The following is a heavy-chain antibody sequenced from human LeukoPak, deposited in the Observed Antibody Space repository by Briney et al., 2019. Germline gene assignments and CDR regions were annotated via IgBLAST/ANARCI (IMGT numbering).Heavy chain of an antibody. CDR3: ARDPGQQLFDY. D-gene: IGHD6-13*01. Sequence: SETLSLTCGVYGGSFSGYYWSWIRQPPGKGLEWIGYIYYSGSTNYNPSLKSRVTISVDTSKNQFSLKLSSVTAADTAVYYCARDPGQQLFDYWGQGTLVTVSS. CDR2: IYYSGST. V-gene: IGHV4-59*01. J-gene: IGHJ4*02. CDR1: GGSFSGYY.